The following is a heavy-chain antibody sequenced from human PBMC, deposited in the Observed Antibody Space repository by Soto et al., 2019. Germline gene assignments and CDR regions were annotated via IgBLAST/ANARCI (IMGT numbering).Heavy chain of an antibody. CDR1: AYTFTNYY. J-gene: IGHJ4*01. D-gene: IGHD3-22*01. V-gene: IGHV1-46*01. Sequence: ASVKLSCKASAYTFTNYYMHWVRQAPGEGLEWMGIINPGGGSPSYAQKCQGRVTMASDTSTSTVYMDLTSLRFDDTAVYYCARDTSSRYGVDYWGRG. CDR2: INPGGGSP. CDR3: ARDTSSRYGVDY.